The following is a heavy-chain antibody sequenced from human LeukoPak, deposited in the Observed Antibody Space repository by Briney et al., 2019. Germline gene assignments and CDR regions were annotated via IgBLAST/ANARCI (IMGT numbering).Heavy chain of an antibody. D-gene: IGHD1-1*01. V-gene: IGHV3-30-3*01. J-gene: IGHJ6*03. Sequence: GRSLRLSCAASGFTLSNNAMHWVRQAPGKGLEWVAVISYDGSNKYYADSVKGRFTISRDNAKNSLYLQMNSLRAEDTAVYYCARDWKRTEGHNYYYYMDVWGKGTTVTVSS. CDR3: ARDWKRTEGHNYYYYMDV. CDR2: ISYDGSNK. CDR1: GFTLSNNA.